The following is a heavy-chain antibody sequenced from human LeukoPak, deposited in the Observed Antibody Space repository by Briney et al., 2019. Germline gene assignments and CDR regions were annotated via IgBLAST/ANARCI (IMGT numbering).Heavy chain of an antibody. CDR3: ASTYYYGSGSYLFDYYYGMDV. CDR1: GGSFSGYY. J-gene: IGHJ6*02. CDR2: INHSGST. V-gene: IGHV4-34*09. Sequence: PSETLSLTCAVYGGSFSGYYWSWIRQPPGKGLEWIGEINHSGSTYYNPSLKSRVTISVDTSKNQFSLKLSSVTAADTAVYYCASTYYYGSGSYLFDYYYGMDVWGQGTTVTVSS. D-gene: IGHD3-10*01.